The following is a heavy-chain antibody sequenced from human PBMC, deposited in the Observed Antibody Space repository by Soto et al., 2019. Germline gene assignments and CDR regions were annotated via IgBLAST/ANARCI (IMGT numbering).Heavy chain of an antibody. Sequence: QVQLVQSGPEVKKPGASVKVSCKTSGYTFTSYGISWVRQAPGQGLEWMGWISTDKGKTNYAQKVQGRVTMTTDTSMSTAYMELRSLRSDDTAVYYCAARSPAFDYWGQGTLVTVSS. V-gene: IGHV1-18*01. CDR3: AARSPAFDY. J-gene: IGHJ4*02. CDR1: GYTFTSYG. CDR2: ISTDKGKT.